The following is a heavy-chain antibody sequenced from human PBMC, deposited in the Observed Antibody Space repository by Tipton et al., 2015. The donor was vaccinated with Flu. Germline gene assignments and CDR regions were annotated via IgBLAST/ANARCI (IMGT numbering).Heavy chain of an antibody. Sequence: SLRLSCAASGFSFSTNWMTWVRQAPGKGLEWVANIKQDGSEKYYVDSVKGRFTISRDNAKNSLYLQMNSLRAEDTAVYYCAARHYYGSETYLYFDFWGQGTLVTVSS. V-gene: IGHV3-7*01. CDR3: AARHYYGSETYLYFDF. CDR1: GFSFSTNW. D-gene: IGHD3-10*01. J-gene: IGHJ4*02. CDR2: IKQDGSEK.